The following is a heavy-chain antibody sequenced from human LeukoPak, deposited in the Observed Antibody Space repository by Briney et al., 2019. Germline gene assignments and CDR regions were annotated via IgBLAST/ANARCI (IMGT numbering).Heavy chain of an antibody. V-gene: IGHV3-11*06. CDR2: ISSSSSYT. J-gene: IGHJ4*02. CDR3: AREWELTNFDY. D-gene: IGHD1-26*01. CDR1: GFTFSDYY. Sequence: GGSLRLSCAASGFTFSDYYMSWIRQAPGKGLEWVSYISSSSSYTNYADSVKGRFTISRDNAKNSLYLQMNSLRAEDTAVYYCAREWELTNFDYWGQGTLVTVSS.